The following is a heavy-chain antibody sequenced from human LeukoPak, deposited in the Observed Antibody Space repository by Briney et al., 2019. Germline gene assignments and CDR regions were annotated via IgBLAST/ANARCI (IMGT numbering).Heavy chain of an antibody. Sequence: PGGSLRLSRAASGFTFSRHGMNWVRQAPGKGLEWVSFIDTTSSYIYYADSMKGRFTISRDNAKNSLYLEMNSLRAEDTAVYYCARGRSITILRGVAISDGFDMWGQGTMVIVSS. V-gene: IGHV3-21*01. CDR1: GFTFSRHG. CDR2: IDTTSSYI. CDR3: ARGRSITILRGVAISDGFDM. J-gene: IGHJ3*02. D-gene: IGHD3-10*01.